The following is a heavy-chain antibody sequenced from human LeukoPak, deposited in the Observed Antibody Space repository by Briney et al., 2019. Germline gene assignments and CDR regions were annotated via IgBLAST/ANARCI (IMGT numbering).Heavy chain of an antibody. J-gene: IGHJ5*02. V-gene: IGHV3-11*01. CDR1: GFTFSAYY. CDR2: ISSSGYST. CDR3: AKDIGRFGSYSNWFDP. D-gene: IGHD1-26*01. Sequence: PGGSLRLSCAASGFTFSAYYMTWIRQAPGKGLEWVSYISSSGYSTYYTDSVKGRFTISRDNAKNSLYLQMNSLRAEDTALYYCAKDIGRFGSYSNWFDPWGQGTLVTVSS.